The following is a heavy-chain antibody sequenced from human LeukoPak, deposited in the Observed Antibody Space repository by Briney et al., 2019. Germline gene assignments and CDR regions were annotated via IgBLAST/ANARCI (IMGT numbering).Heavy chain of an antibody. CDR3: ATHSYYYGSGSYPHYLDY. Sequence: GGSLRLSCAASGFTFDDNGMSWVRQAPGKGLEWVSGLNWNGGTTGYADSVKGRFTVSRDNAKNFLYLQMNSLRAEDTALYYCATHSYYYGSGSYPHYLDYWGQGTLVTVS. CDR2: LNWNGGTT. CDR1: GFTFDDNG. V-gene: IGHV3-20*04. J-gene: IGHJ4*02. D-gene: IGHD3-10*01.